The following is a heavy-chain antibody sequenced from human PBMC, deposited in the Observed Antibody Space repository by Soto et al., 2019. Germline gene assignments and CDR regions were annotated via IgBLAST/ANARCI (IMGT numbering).Heavy chain of an antibody. CDR2: INHSGST. V-gene: IGHV4-34*01. CDR1: GGSFSGYY. Sequence: SETLPLTCAVYGGSFSGYYWSWIRQPPGKGLEWIGEINHSGSTNYNPSLKSRVTISVDTSKNQFSLKLSSVTAADTAVYYCARPPTSSWYAFDIWGQGTMVTVSS. D-gene: IGHD6-13*01. J-gene: IGHJ3*02. CDR3: ARPPTSSWYAFDI.